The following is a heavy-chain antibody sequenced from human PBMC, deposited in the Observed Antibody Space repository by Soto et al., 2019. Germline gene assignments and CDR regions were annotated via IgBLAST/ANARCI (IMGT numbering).Heavy chain of an antibody. CDR3: ARRYGGNFDY. Sequence: SETLSLTCTVSGGSINNYYWSWIRQPPGKGLEWIGYIYYSGSTNYNPSLKSRVTISVDTSKNQFSLKLSSVTAADAAVYYCARRYGGNFDYWGQGTLVTVSS. J-gene: IGHJ4*02. D-gene: IGHD1-26*01. CDR1: GGSINNYY. V-gene: IGHV4-59*01. CDR2: IYYSGST.